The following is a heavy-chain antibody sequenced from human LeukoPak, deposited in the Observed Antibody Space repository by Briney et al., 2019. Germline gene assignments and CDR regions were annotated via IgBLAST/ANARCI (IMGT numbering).Heavy chain of an antibody. CDR3: ARVSCDYTTCKYPFDY. D-gene: IGHD3-3*01. CDR2: LSTDGSST. J-gene: IGHJ4*02. Sequence: GGSLRLSCAASGFTFSSYWMHWVRQAPGQGLVWLSRLSTDGSSTDYADSVKGRFTISRDNAKNTLYLQMNSLRAEDTAVYYCARVSCDYTTCKYPFDYWGQGTLVTASS. V-gene: IGHV3-74*01. CDR1: GFTFSSYW.